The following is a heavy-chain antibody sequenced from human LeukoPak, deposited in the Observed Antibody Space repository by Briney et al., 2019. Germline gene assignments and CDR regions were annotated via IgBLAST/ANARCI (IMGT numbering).Heavy chain of an antibody. CDR2: ITKQSDYV. CDR1: GFRLSDFN. D-gene: IGHD6-13*01. V-gene: IGHV3-21*04. J-gene: IGHJ4*02. Sequence: PGGSLRLSCAASGFRLSDFNMNWVRQAPGKGLEWVSSITKQSDYVYYADSVTGRFTISRDNSKNTLYLQMNSLRAEDTAVYYCAKGGVAAAGSDYWGQGTLVTVSS. CDR3: AKGGVAAAGSDY.